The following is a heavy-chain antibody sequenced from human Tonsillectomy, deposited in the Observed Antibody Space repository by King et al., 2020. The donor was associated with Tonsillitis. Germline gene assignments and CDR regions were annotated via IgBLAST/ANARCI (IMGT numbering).Heavy chain of an antibody. V-gene: IGHV1-69*04. Sequence: QVQLVQSGAEVKKPGSSVKVSCKASGGTFSSYAISWVRQAPGQGLEWMGRIIPILGIANYAQKFQGRVTITAAKSTSTAYMELSSLRSEDTAVYYCARWSADFWSGSDAFDIWGQGTMVTVSS. J-gene: IGHJ3*02. CDR3: ARWSADFWSGSDAFDI. CDR2: IIPILGIA. CDR1: GGTFSSYA. D-gene: IGHD3-3*01.